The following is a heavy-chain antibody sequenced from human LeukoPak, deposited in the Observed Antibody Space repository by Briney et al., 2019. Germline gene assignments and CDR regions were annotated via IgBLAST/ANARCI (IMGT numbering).Heavy chain of an antibody. D-gene: IGHD2-21*01. V-gene: IGHV3-21*01. CDR3: ARRHCDGDCQIDY. CDR2: ISKSGSYI. CDR1: GFTFSTYS. J-gene: IGHJ4*02. Sequence: GGSLRLSCAASGFTFSTYSMNWVRQAPGKGLEWVSSISKSGSYIYYADSVKGRFTISRDNAKNSLSLEMNSLRAEHTAVYYCARRHCDGDCQIDYWGQGTLVTVSS.